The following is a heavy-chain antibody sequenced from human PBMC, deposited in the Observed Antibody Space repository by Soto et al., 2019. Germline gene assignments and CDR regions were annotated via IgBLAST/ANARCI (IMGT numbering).Heavy chain of an antibody. CDR2: FYYSGST. CDR1: GASITSTSYH. V-gene: IGHV4-39*01. J-gene: IGHJ6*02. D-gene: IGHD1-26*01. CDR3: ARSVGDYYYGMDV. Sequence: LXXTCTVSGASITSTSYHWGWLRQPPGKGLEWMGNFYYSGSTYYNPSLRSRVTISVDASKNQFSVKVSSVTATDTAVYYCARSVGDYYYGMDVWGQGTTVTVSS.